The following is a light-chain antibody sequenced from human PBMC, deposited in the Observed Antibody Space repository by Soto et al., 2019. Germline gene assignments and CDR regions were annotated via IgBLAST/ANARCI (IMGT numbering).Light chain of an antibody. V-gene: IGLV2-8*01. CDR3: LAYAGRTTLV. CDR1: SRDIGGYDF. CDR2: EVN. J-gene: IGLJ1*01. Sequence: QSVLTQPPSASGSPGQSVTISCTGTSRDIGGYDFVSWYQQYPGKAPQLIISEVNQRPLGVPDRFSGSKSGNTASLTVSGLQSEDEADYYCLAYAGRTTLVFGTGTKVTVL.